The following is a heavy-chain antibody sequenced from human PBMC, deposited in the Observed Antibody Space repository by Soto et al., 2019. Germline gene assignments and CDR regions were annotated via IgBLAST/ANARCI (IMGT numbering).Heavy chain of an antibody. D-gene: IGHD2-8*01. CDR2: ISGGGDTT. V-gene: IGHV3-23*01. CDR1: GFTFSSYG. J-gene: IGHJ4*02. Sequence: GGSLRLSCAASGFTFSSYGISWIRLSPGKGLEWVSVISGGGDTTYYTPSVKGRFTISRDDFRNTLHLQMNSLRTEDTAIYYCAKLRDFVVLPAGILDYWGPGTLVTVSS. CDR3: AKLRDFVVLPAGILDY.